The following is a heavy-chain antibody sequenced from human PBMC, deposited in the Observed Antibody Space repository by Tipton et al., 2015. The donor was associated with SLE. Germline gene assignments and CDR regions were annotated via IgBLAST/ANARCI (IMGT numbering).Heavy chain of an antibody. J-gene: IGHJ4*02. CDR2: IYYSGST. CDR1: GGSISSYY. CDR3: ARDRDGGQDY. Sequence: TLSLTCTVSGGSISSYYWSWIRQPPGKGLEWIGYIYYSGSTNYNPSLKSRVTISVDTSKNQFSLKLSSVTAADTAVYYCARDRDGGQDYWGQGTLVTVSS. V-gene: IGHV4-59*01. D-gene: IGHD5-24*01.